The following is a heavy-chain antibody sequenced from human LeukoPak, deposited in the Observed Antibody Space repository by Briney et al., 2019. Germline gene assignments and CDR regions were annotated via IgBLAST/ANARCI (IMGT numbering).Heavy chain of an antibody. CDR1: GGTFSSYA. J-gene: IGHJ6*02. D-gene: IGHD5-18*01. Sequence: ASVKVSCKASGGTFSSYAISWVRQAPGQGLEWMGGIIPIFGTANYAQKFQGRVTITADESTSTAYMELSSLRSEDTAVYYCARGVVTAMVSYYYYGMDVWGQGTTVTVSS. CDR2: IIPIFGTA. V-gene: IGHV1-69*13. CDR3: ARGVVTAMVSYYYYGMDV.